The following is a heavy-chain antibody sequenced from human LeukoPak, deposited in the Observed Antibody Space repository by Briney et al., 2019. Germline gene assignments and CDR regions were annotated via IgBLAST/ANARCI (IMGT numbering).Heavy chain of an antibody. CDR2: IKEDGSEK. D-gene: IGHD2-2*01. CDR3: ARDLSLGYCSSTSCYPGFDY. J-gene: IGHJ4*02. Sequence: GGSLRLSCAASGFTFSRSWMNWVRQAPGKGLEWVASIKEDGSEKYYVDSVKGRFTISRDNAKNSLFLQMNSLRAEDTAVYYCARDLSLGYCSSTSCYPGFDYWGQGTLVTVSS. CDR1: GFTFSRSW. V-gene: IGHV3-7*03.